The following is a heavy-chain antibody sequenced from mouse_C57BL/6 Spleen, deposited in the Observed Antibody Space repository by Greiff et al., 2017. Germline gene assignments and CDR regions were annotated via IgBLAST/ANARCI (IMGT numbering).Heavy chain of an antibody. CDR2: IDPENGDT. CDR1: GFNIKDDY. Sequence: EVQLQQSGAELVRPGASVKLSCTASGFNIKDDYMHWVKQRPEQGLEWIGWIDPENGDTEYASKFQGKAPITADTSSNTAYLQLSSLTSEDTAVYYCTTRHYSGSGHGWFAYWGQGTLVTVSA. D-gene: IGHD1-1*01. CDR3: TTRHYSGSGHGWFAY. V-gene: IGHV14-4*01. J-gene: IGHJ3*01.